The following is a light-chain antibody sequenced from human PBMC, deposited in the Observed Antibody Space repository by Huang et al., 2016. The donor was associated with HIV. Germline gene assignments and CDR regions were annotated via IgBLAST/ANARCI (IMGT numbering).Light chain of an antibody. J-gene: IGKJ2*01. CDR3: QQSYSTPVT. CDR1: ESISSY. CDR2: AAA. V-gene: IGKV1-39*01. Sequence: DIQMTQSPSSLSAAVGDRVTITCRARESISSYLNWYQQKPGKAPKRLIYAAASLQSGVPSRFSGIGSGTDFTLTISSLQPEDFATYYCQQSYSTPVTFGQGTKLEIK.